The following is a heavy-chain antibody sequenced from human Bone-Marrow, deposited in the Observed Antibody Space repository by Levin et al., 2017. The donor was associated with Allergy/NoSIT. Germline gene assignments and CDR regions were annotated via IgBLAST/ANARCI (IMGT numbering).Heavy chain of an antibody. CDR3: ARAFTGTLFDY. CDR2: IYYSGNT. CDR1: GASISNYW. J-gene: IGHJ4*02. D-gene: IGHD1-1*01. V-gene: IGHV4-59*01. Sequence: SQTLSLTCSVSGASISNYWWSWIRPSPGKGLEWIGSIYYSGNTNYNPSLQSRASMSIGASKTQFSLWLTSVTDADTAVYYCARAFTGTLFDYWGQGAQVTVSS.